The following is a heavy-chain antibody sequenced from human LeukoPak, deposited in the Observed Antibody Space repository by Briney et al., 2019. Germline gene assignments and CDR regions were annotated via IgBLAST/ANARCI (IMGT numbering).Heavy chain of an antibody. CDR2: ISYDGSNK. CDR3: AKVAGTDYYYYYGMDV. V-gene: IGHV3-30*18. CDR1: GFTFSTSW. D-gene: IGHD6-19*01. J-gene: IGHJ6*02. Sequence: GGSLRLSCAASGFTFSTSWMTWVRQAPGKGLEWVAVISYDGSNKYYADSVKGRFTISRDNSKNTLYLQMNSLRAEDTAVYYCAKVAGTDYYYYYGMDVWGQGTTVTVSS.